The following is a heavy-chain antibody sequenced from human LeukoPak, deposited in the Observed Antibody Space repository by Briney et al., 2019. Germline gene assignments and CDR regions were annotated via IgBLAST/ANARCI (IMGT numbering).Heavy chain of an antibody. CDR1: GFTFSSSA. V-gene: IGHV3-23*01. Sequence: GGSLRLSCAASGFTFSSSAMTWVRQVLGKGLEWVSTTGVSGSYYADSVKGRFTISRDNSKNTLYLQMNSLKVEDTAIYYCARDNWVDCWGQGTLVTVSS. CDR3: ARDNWVDC. J-gene: IGHJ5*01. CDR2: TGVSGS.